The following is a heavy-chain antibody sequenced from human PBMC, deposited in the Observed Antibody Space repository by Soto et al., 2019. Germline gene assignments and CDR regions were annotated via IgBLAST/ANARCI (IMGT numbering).Heavy chain of an antibody. V-gene: IGHV3-9*01. Sequence: EVQLVESGGGLVQPGRSLRLSCAASGFTFDDYAMHWVRQAPGKGLEWVSGISWNSGSIGYADSVKGRFTISRDNAKNSLYLQMNSLSAEDTALYYCAKGGEDDFWRGYFIDYWGQGTLVTVSS. D-gene: IGHD3-3*01. CDR3: AKGGEDDFWRGYFIDY. J-gene: IGHJ4*02. CDR1: GFTFDDYA. CDR2: ISWNSGSI.